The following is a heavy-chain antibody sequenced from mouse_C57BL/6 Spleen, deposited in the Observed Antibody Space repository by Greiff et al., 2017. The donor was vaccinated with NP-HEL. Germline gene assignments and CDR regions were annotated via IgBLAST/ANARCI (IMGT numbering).Heavy chain of an antibody. CDR1: GFSLTSYG. CDR2: IWSDGST. V-gene: IGHV2-6*03. CDR3: ARSPLLPEAMDY. D-gene: IGHD1-1*01. J-gene: IGHJ4*01. Sequence: QVQLQQSGPGLVAPSQSLSITCTVSGFSLTSYGVHWVRQPPGKGLEWLVVIWSDGSTTYNSALKSRLSISTENSKSQVFLKMNRLQTDDTAMYYCARSPLLPEAMDYWGQGTSVTVSS.